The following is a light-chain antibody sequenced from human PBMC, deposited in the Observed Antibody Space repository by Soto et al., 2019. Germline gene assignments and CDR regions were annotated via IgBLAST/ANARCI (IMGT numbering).Light chain of an antibody. CDR3: QQYNSYST. J-gene: IGKJ5*01. V-gene: IGKV1-5*03. Sequence: DIQMTQSPSTLSASLGDTVTITCRASQSISSWLAWHQQTPGRAPKLLIYKASSLESGVPSRFSGSGSGTEFTLTISSLQPEDFATYYCQQYNSYSTFGQGTRLEI. CDR2: KAS. CDR1: QSISSW.